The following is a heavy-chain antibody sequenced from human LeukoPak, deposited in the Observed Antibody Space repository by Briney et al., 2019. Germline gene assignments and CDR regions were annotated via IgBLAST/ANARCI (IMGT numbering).Heavy chain of an antibody. V-gene: IGHV1-24*01. D-gene: IGHD3-22*01. J-gene: IGHJ5*01. CDR2: FDPEDGET. Sequence: WASVKVSCKASGYTFASYYMHWVRQAPGKGLEWMGGFDPEDGETIYAQKFQGRVTMTEDTSTDTAYMELSSLRSEDTAVYYCATSSSYDSSGFYTPRFSSWGQGTLVTVSS. CDR3: ATSSSYDSSGFYTPRFSS. CDR1: GYTFASYY.